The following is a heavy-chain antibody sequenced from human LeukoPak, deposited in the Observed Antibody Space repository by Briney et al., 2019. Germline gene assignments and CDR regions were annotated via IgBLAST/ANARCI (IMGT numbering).Heavy chain of an antibody. V-gene: IGHV4-34*01. Sequence: NPSETLSLTCAVYGGSFSGYYWSWIRQPPGKGLEWIGEINHSGSTNYNPSLKSRVTISVDTSKNQFSLKLSSVTAADTAVYYRARGSSGWSRNADYWGQGTLVTVSS. CDR1: GGSFSGYY. CDR2: INHSGST. J-gene: IGHJ4*02. CDR3: ARGSSGWSRNADY. D-gene: IGHD6-19*01.